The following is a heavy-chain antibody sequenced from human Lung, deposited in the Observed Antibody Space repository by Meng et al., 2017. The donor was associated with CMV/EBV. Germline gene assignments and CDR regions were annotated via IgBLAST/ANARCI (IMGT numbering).Heavy chain of an antibody. CDR1: GYTFTSYY. CDR2: INPSSGST. Sequence: ASVKVSCKASGYTFTSYYMHWVRQAPGQGLEWMGIINPSSGSTSYAQKFQGRVTMTRDTSTSTAYMELSSLRSEDTAVYYCARVVVSSSNRDFFYYYGMDVWGQGTTVTVSS. CDR3: ARVVVSSSNRDFFYYYGMDV. D-gene: IGHD6-6*01. V-gene: IGHV1-46*01. J-gene: IGHJ6*02.